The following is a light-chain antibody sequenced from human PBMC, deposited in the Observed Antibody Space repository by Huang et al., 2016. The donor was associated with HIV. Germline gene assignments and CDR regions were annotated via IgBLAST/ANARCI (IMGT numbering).Light chain of an antibody. CDR1: QDIDNY. CDR3: QQYYTYPHI. V-gene: IGKV1-8*01. Sequence: AIRITQSPSSLSASTGDRVTITCRASQDIDNYLAWYQQKPGKAPKLLIYAASALQSGVPSRFSGSGSGTDFTLTISCLQSEDFATYYCQQYYTYPHIFGQGTRLEIK. J-gene: IGKJ5*01. CDR2: AAS.